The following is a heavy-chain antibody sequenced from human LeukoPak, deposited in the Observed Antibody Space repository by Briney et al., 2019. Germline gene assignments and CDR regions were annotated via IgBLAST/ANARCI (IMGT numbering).Heavy chain of an antibody. D-gene: IGHD6-13*01. J-gene: IGHJ5*02. CDR2: IIPIFGTA. V-gene: IGHV1-69*13. Sequence: GASVKVSCKASGGTFSSYAISWVRQAPGQGLEWMGRIIPIFGTANYAQKFQGRVTITADESTSTAYMELSSLRSEDTAVYYCARDGIPYSSSFWFDPWGQGTLVTVSS. CDR3: ARDGIPYSSSFWFDP. CDR1: GGTFSSYA.